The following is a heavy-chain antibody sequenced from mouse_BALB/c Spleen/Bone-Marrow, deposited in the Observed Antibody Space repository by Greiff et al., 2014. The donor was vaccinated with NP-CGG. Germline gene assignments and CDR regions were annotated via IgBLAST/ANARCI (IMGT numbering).Heavy chain of an antibody. D-gene: IGHD2-4*01. J-gene: IGHJ2*01. CDR1: GYTFTTYD. Sequence: VQLQESGPELVKPGALVKISCKASGYTFTTYDINWVKQRPGQGLEWIGWISPGDGNTNYNEKFKGKATLTADKSSSTTYMQLSSLTSENSAVYFCARGGDYPYFDYWGQGTTLTVSS. CDR2: ISPGDGNT. CDR3: ARGGDYPYFDY. V-gene: IGHV1S56*01.